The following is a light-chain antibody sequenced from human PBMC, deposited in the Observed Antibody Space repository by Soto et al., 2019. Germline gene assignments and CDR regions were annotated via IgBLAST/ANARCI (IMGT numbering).Light chain of an antibody. J-gene: IGKJ2*03. CDR3: QQHDNGHHS. V-gene: IGKV3-15*01. Sequence: EMVMTQSPATLSVSPGERATLSCRASQNLSRNLAWYQQQPGQAPRLLIYGASTRATGIPARFSGSGSGTDLTLTISSRQSEDFALYYCQQHDNGHHSFGQGTKRQIK. CDR1: QNLSRN. CDR2: GAS.